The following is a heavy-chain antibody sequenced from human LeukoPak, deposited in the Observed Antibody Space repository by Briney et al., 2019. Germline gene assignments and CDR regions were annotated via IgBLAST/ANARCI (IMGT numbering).Heavy chain of an antibody. D-gene: IGHD2-15*01. J-gene: IGHJ4*02. CDR3: ARRYCSGGSCYPLGY. V-gene: IGHV3-48*04. CDR1: GFTFSSYS. CDR2: ISSSSSTI. Sequence: HTGGSLRLSCAASGFTFSSYSMNWVRQAPGKGLEWVSYISSSSSTIYYADSVKGRFTISRDNAKNTLYLQMNSLRAEDTAVYYCARRYCSGGSCYPLGYWGQGTLVTVSS.